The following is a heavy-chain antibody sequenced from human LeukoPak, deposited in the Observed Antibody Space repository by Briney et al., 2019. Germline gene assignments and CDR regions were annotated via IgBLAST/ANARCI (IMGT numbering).Heavy chain of an antibody. CDR1: GVTLSNYA. CDR2: ISSSGSGGNT. J-gene: IGHJ2*01. Sequence: GGSLRLSCVASGVTLSNYAMSWARQAPGKGLEWVSGISSSGSGGNTYYADSVKGRFTTSRDSSRNTLFLHMNTLRAEDTAIYYCAKDRTVGASYWYFDLWGRGTLVTVSS. CDR3: AKDRTVGASYWYFDL. V-gene: IGHV3-23*01. D-gene: IGHD1-26*01.